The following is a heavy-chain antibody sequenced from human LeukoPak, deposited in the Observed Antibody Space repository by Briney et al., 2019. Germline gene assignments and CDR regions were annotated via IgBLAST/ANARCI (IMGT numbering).Heavy chain of an antibody. J-gene: IGHJ5*02. Sequence: ASVTVSCKASGGTFSSYAISWVRQAPGQGLEWMGRIIPILGIANYAQKFQGRVTITADKSTSTAYMELSSLRSEDTAVYYCARARIAAAVTYNWFDPWGQGTLVTVSS. CDR2: IIPILGIA. V-gene: IGHV1-69*10. CDR1: GGTFSSYA. D-gene: IGHD6-13*01. CDR3: ARARIAAAVTYNWFDP.